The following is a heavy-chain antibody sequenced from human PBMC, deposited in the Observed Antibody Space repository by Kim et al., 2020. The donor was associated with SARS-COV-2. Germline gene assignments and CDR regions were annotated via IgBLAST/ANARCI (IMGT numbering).Heavy chain of an antibody. J-gene: IGHJ5*02. V-gene: IGHV4-39*01. D-gene: IGHD3-9*01. CDR3: ARQESYYDILTGTGFDP. Sequence: LTGRVTISVDTSKNQFSLKLSSVTAADTAVYYCARQESYYDILTGTGFDPWGQGTLVTVSS.